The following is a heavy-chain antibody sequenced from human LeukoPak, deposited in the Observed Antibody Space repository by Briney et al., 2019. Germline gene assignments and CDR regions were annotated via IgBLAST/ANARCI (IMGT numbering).Heavy chain of an antibody. V-gene: IGHV4-38-2*01. Sequence: SETLSLTCGVSGYSISSGYYWGWIRPPPGKGLEWIGSNYHSGSTYYNPSLKSRVTISVDTSKNQFSLKLRSVTAADTALYYCARWDSGEWFHDAFDIWGQGTRVIVSS. J-gene: IGHJ3*02. CDR2: NYHSGST. D-gene: IGHD3-3*01. CDR3: ARWDSGEWFHDAFDI. CDR1: GYSISSGYY.